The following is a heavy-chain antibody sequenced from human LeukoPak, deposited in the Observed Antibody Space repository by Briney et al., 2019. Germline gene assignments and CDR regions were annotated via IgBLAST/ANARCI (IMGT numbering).Heavy chain of an antibody. J-gene: IGHJ4*02. V-gene: IGHV3-30*04. Sequence: PGRSLRLSCAASGFTFSSYAMHWVRQAPGKGLEWVAVISYDGSNKYYADSVKGRFTISRDNSKNTLYLQMNSLRAEDTAVYYCARDRPPPERGYSGYDLTYYFDYWGQGTLVTVSS. D-gene: IGHD5-12*01. CDR3: ARDRPPPERGYSGYDLTYYFDY. CDR1: GFTFSSYA. CDR2: ISYDGSNK.